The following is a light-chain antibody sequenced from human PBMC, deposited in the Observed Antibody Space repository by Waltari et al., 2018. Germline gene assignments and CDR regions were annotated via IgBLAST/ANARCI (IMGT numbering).Light chain of an antibody. CDR3: QHYNIRPLT. J-gene: IGKJ4*01. CDR1: QSVNSN. V-gene: IGKV3-15*01. CDR2: GAS. Sequence: EIVMTHSPATLSVSPGERATLSCRASQSVNSNVAWYQQKPGQAPRLLIYGASTRATGIPARFSGSGSGTEFTLTITNLQSEDSAVYFCQHYNIRPLTFGGGTKVAI.